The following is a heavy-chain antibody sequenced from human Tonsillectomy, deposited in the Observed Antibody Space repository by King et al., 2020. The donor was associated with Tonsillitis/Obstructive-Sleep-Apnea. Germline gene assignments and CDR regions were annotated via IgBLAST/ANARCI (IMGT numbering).Heavy chain of an antibody. CDR3: ASDPPYYDFWSGYYPLDY. J-gene: IGHJ4*02. Sequence: VQLVESGGGVVQPGRSLRLSCAASGFTFSSYAMHWVRQAPGKGLEWVAVISYDGSNKYYADSVKGRFTISRDNSKNTLYLQMNSLRAEDAAVYYCASDPPYYDFWSGYYPLDYWGQGTLVTVSS. D-gene: IGHD3-3*01. CDR1: GFTFSSYA. CDR2: ISYDGSNK. V-gene: IGHV3-30*04.